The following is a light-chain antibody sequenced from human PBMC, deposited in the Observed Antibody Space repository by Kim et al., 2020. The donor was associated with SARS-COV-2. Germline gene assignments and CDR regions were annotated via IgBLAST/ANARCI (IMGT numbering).Light chain of an antibody. Sequence: QAGLTQPPSVSKALRQTATITCTGNSNNVGYQGAAWLQQHQGHPPKLLSYRKNNRPSGISERISASRSGNTASLTITGLKPEDEADYYCLAWDSSLSICVFGGGTQLTVL. V-gene: IGLV10-54*01. CDR2: RKN. J-gene: IGLJ3*02. CDR3: LAWDSSLSICV. CDR1: SNNVGYQG.